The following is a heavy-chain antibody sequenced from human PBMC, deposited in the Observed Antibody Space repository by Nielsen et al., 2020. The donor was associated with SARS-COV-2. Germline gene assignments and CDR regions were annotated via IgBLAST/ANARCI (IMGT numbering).Heavy chain of an antibody. J-gene: IGHJ4*02. CDR1: GASLNSGDNF. CDR3: ARAEGDLVLEPGDMFEESWKQVYLPGRFFDS. Sequence: SETLSLTCTVSGASLNSGDNFGSWVRKPPGKGLEWLGYIYSSGTTYYNASLKSRLSISIDTSKRQFSLKLRSVTAADSAVYYCARAEGDLVLEPGDMFEESWKQVYLPGRFFDSWGQGAPVTVSS. CDR2: IYSSGTT. D-gene: IGHD3-10*02. V-gene: IGHV4-30-4*01.